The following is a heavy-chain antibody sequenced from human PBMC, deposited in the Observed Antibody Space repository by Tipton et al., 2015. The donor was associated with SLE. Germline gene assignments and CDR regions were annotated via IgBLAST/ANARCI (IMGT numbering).Heavy chain of an antibody. CDR3: ARKTFGDNFFDI. V-gene: IGHV4-59*08. D-gene: IGHD4-23*01. J-gene: IGHJ2*01. Sequence: TLSLTCTVSGGSISSHYWSWIRQAPGKGMEWIGVISNSETTSYNPPLKSQVTISLDTSKNQFSLKMRSVTAADTAVYYCARKTFGDNFFDIWGRGALVTVSS. CDR2: ISNSETT. CDR1: GGSISSHY.